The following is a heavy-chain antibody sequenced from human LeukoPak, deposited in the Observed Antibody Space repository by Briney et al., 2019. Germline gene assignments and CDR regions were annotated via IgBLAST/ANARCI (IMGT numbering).Heavy chain of an antibody. CDR2: IYYSGST. D-gene: IGHD1-26*01. V-gene: IGHV4-59*01. Sequence: PSETLSLTCTVSGGSISSYYWSWIRQPPGKGLEWIGYIYYSGSTNYNPSLKSRVTISVDTSKNQFSLKLSSVTAADTAVYYCARDRRGNYYYYYMDVWGKGTTVTVSS. J-gene: IGHJ6*03. CDR3: ARDRRGNYYYYYMDV. CDR1: GGSISSYY.